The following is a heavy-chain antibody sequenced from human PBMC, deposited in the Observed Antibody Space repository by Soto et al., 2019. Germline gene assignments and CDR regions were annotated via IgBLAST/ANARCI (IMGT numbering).Heavy chain of an antibody. Sequence: SVNVPCQDSRGTFSSYAIRWVRQAPRQGRKWMRGISPIFGTANYAQKFQSRAMNTADEPTSTAHMELSSLKSEDKAVYYCARDRQPAPRLRDWGMDVWGQGTTVTVSS. CDR3: ARDRQPAPRLRDWGMDV. J-gene: IGHJ6*02. V-gene: IGHV1-69*13. D-gene: IGHD3-9*01. CDR2: ISPIFGTA. CDR1: RGTFSSYA.